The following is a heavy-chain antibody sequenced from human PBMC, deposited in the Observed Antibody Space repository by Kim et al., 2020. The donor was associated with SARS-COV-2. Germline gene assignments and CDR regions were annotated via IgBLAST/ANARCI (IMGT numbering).Heavy chain of an antibody. D-gene: IGHD3-10*01. CDR1: GYTFTSYG. V-gene: IGHV1-18*04. Sequence: ASVKVSCKASGYTFTSYGISWVRQAPGQGLEWMGWISAYNGNTNYAQKLQGRVTMTTDTSTSTAYMELRSLRSDDTAVYYCARVEVGYYYGSGSYYYGMDVWGQGTTVTVSS. CDR2: ISAYNGNT. J-gene: IGHJ6*02. CDR3: ARVEVGYYYGSGSYYYGMDV.